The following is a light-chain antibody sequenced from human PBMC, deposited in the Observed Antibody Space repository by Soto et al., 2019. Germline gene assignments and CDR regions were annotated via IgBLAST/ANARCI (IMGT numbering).Light chain of an antibody. J-gene: IGKJ3*01. CDR1: QGIRNF. Sequence: DIQMTQSPPSLSASVGDRVTITCRASQGIRNFVAWYQQKPGKAPKLLIYAASTLQSGVPSRFSGSGSGTDFTLTSNSLQPEDVATYSCQKYSSVPVFGPGTKVEIK. CDR3: QKYSSVPV. CDR2: AAS. V-gene: IGKV1-27*01.